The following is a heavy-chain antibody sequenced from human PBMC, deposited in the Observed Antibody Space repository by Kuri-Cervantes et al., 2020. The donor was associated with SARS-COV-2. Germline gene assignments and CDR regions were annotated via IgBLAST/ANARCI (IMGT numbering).Heavy chain of an antibody. D-gene: IGHD2-21*02. CDR1: GYTVSSYG. CDR3: ARSAVVTAIGAFDI. CDR2: INPSGGST. V-gene: IGHV1-46*01. Sequence: ASVKVSCKGYGYTVSSYGIAWVRQAPGQGLEWMGIINPSGGSTSYAQKFQGRVTMTRDTSTSTVYMELSSLRSEDTAVYYCARSAVVTAIGAFDIWGQGTMVTVSS. J-gene: IGHJ3*02.